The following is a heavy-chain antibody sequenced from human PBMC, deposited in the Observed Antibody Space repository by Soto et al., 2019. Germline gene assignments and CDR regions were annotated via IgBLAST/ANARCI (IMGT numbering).Heavy chain of an antibody. CDR2: FSTSGTT. Sequence: PSETLSLTCTVSGGSIRNYYWSWIRQPAGKGLEWNGRFSTSGTTDYNPSLKSRVTISIDTSKNQFSLKVSSVTAADTAVYYCARGRPHLDYWGQGTLVTV. CDR1: GGSIRNYY. V-gene: IGHV4-4*07. J-gene: IGHJ4*02. CDR3: ARGRPHLDY.